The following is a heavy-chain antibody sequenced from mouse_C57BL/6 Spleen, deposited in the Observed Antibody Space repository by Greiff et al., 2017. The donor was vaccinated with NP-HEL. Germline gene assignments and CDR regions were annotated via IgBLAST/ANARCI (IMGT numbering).Heavy chain of an antibody. Sequence: DVKLVESGGGLVKPGGSLKLSCAASGFTFSDYGMHWVRQAPEKGLEWVAYISSGSSTIYYADTVKGRFTISRDNAKNTLFLQMTSLRAEDTAMYYCARIYYYGSSYVGWYFDVWGTGTTVTVSS. V-gene: IGHV5-17*01. CDR1: GFTFSDYG. D-gene: IGHD1-1*01. J-gene: IGHJ1*03. CDR3: ARIYYYGSSYVGWYFDV. CDR2: ISSGSSTI.